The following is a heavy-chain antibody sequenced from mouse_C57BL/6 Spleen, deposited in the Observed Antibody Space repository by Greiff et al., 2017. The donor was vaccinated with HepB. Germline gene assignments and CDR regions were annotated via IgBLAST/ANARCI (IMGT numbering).Heavy chain of an antibody. CDR3: AKNGYYGTDYYAMDY. V-gene: IGHV2-5*01. CDR2: IWRGGST. D-gene: IGHD1-1*01. CDR1: GFSLTSYG. Sequence: QVQLQQSGPGLVQPSQSLSITCTVSGFSLTSYGVHWVRQSPGKGLEWLGVIWRGGSTDYNAAFMSRLSITKDNSKSQVFFKMNSLQADDTAIYYCAKNGYYGTDYYAMDYWGQGTSVTVSS. J-gene: IGHJ4*01.